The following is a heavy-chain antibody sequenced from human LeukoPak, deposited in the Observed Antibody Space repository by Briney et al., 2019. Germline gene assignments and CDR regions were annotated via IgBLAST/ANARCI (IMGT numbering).Heavy chain of an antibody. CDR2: INPNSGGT. D-gene: IGHD6-13*01. CDR1: GYTFTGYY. CDR3: ARPSPIAAAGNWFDP. Sequence: ASVKVSCKASGYTFTGYYMHWVRQAPGQGLEWMGWINPNSGGTNYAQKFQGRVTMTRDTSISAAYMELSRLRSDDTAVYYCARPSPIAAAGNWFDPWGQGTLVTVSS. J-gene: IGHJ5*02. V-gene: IGHV1-2*02.